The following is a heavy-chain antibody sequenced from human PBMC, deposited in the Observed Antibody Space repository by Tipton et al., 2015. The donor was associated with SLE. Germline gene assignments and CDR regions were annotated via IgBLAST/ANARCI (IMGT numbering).Heavy chain of an antibody. J-gene: IGHJ3*02. CDR3: ARGSGYSSKAFDI. V-gene: IGHV4-34*01. CDR2: INHSGST. CDR1: GGSFSGYY. Sequence: TLSLTCAVYGGSFSGYYWSWIRQPPGKGLEWIGEINHSGSTNYNPSLKSRVTISVDTSKNQFSLKLSSVTAADTAVYYCARGSGYSSKAFDIWGQGTMVTVSS. D-gene: IGHD6-13*01.